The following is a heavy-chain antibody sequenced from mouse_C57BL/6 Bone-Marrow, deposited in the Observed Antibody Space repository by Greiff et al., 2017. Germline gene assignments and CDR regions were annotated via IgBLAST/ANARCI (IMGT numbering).Heavy chain of an antibody. Sequence: EVQLVESGGGLVQPGGSLKLSCTASGFTFSDYGMAWVRQAPRKGPEWVAFISNLAYSTYYADTVTGRFTISRKNAKNTLYLEMSSLRAEDTAMYCGARHSSIDYWGQGTSVTVSS. D-gene: IGHD2-12*01. J-gene: IGHJ4*01. CDR2: ISNLAYST. CDR1: GFTFSDYG. V-gene: IGHV5-15*01. CDR3: ARHSSIDY.